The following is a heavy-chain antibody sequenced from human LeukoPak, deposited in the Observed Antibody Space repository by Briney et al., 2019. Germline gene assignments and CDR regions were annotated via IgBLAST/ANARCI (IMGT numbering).Heavy chain of an antibody. Sequence: PGGSLRLSCAASGFTFSSYRMHWVRQAPGKGLVWVSRIKSDGSTNYADSVKGRFNISRDNAKNTVSLQMNSLRAEDTGVYYCARAPSEIGGYYPEYFRHWGQGTLVTVSS. CDR1: GFTFSSYR. CDR2: IKSDGST. J-gene: IGHJ1*01. D-gene: IGHD3-22*01. CDR3: ARAPSEIGGYYPEYFRH. V-gene: IGHV3-74*01.